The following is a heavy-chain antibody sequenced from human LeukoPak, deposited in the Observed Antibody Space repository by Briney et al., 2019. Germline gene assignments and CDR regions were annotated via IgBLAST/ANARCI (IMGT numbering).Heavy chain of an antibody. CDR2: IRYDGTTR. CDR3: AKDKVGAGDC. V-gene: IGHV3-30*02. CDR1: GFTFSSYG. Sequence: GGSLRLSCAASGFTFSSYGMHWVRQAPGKGLEWLAFIRYDGTTRFYADSVKGRFTISRENSKNTLYLQMNSLRHEDTAVYYCAKDKVGAGDCWGQGTLVTVSS. D-gene: IGHD1-26*01. J-gene: IGHJ4*02.